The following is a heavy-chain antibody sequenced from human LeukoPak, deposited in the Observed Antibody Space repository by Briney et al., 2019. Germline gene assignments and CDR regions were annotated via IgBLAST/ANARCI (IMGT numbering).Heavy chain of an antibody. CDR2: IYTSGST. J-gene: IGHJ2*01. Sequence: PSETLSLTCTVSGASISSYYWSWIRQPAGKGPEWIGRIYTSGSTNYNPSLKSRVTMSVDTSKNQCSLKLSSVTAADTAVYYCASLVGATGWGYFGLWGRGTLVTVSS. CDR3: ASLVGATGWGYFGL. CDR1: GASISSYY. V-gene: IGHV4-4*07. D-gene: IGHD1-26*01.